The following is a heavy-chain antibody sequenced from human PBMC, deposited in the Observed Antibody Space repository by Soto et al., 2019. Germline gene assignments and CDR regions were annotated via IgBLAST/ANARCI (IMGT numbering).Heavy chain of an antibody. CDR1: GFSFRNYN. Sequence: QMQLVESGGGVVQPGRSLRLSCAASGFSFRNYNLHWVRQAPGKGLEWVAVVSHDGVNKHYAESVKGRLSISRDSSRDKLYLQMNSLRPEDTAVYYCVRETQIVMVVVPTPGSPGAFDMWGQGTIVTVSS. D-gene: IGHD2-15*01. CDR3: VRETQIVMVVVPTPGSPGAFDM. J-gene: IGHJ3*02. V-gene: IGHV3-30-3*01. CDR2: VSHDGVNK.